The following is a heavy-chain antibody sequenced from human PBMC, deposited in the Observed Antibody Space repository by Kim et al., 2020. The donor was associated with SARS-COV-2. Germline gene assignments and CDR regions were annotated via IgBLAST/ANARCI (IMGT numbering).Heavy chain of an antibody. V-gene: IGHV4-59*08. CDR1: GGSISYYY. J-gene: IGHJ4*02. CDR2: IYYSGST. Sequence: SETLSLTCTASGGSISYYYWSWIRQPPGKGLECIGYIYYSGSTNYNPSLKSRVTISVDTSKNQFSLKLSSVTAADTAVYYCARLVYSSSWYGLDYWGQGT. D-gene: IGHD6-13*01. CDR3: ARLVYSSSWYGLDY.